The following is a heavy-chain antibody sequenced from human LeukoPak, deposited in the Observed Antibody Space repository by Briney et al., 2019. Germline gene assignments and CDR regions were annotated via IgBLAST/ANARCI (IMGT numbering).Heavy chain of an antibody. J-gene: IGHJ5*02. D-gene: IGHD3-22*01. Sequence: PGGSLRLSCAASGFTFSTYNMNWVRQAPGKGLEWVSSISSGSSYIYYTDSVKGRFTISRDNAKNSLYLQMNSLRAEDTAVYYCAKNYYDSSGYSPNNWFDPWGQGTLVTVSS. CDR3: AKNYYDSSGYSPNNWFDP. CDR1: GFTFSTYN. V-gene: IGHV3-21*01. CDR2: ISSGSSYI.